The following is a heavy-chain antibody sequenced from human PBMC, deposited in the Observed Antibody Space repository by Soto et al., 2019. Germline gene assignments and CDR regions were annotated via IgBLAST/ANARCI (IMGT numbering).Heavy chain of an antibody. V-gene: IGHV3-23*01. CDR3: AKGGVWGSYPI. Sequence: EVQLLESGGGLVQPGGALSLSCVASGFTFSGYAMSCVRQAPGKGLEWVSAISGSGGSTYYADSGKGRFTISRDNSKNTLYLQMNSLRAEDTAVYYCAKGGVWGSYPIWGHGTLVTVSS. J-gene: IGHJ4*01. D-gene: IGHD3-16*01. CDR1: GFTFSGYA. CDR2: ISGSGGST.